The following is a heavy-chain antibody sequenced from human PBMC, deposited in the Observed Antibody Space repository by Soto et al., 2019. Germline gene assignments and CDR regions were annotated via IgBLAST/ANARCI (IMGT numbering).Heavy chain of an antibody. CDR2: IWYDGSNI. CDR1: GFTFSSYG. V-gene: IGHV3-33*01. J-gene: IGHJ4*02. CDR3: ARFRSGMVKCFDY. D-gene: IGHD5-18*01. Sequence: QVQLVESGGGVVQPGRSLRLSCAASGFTFSSYGMYWVRQAPGKGLEGVAVIWYDGSNIEYADSVKGRFTISRDNRKNTLYLEMNSLRAEDTAVYYCARFRSGMVKCFDYWGQGTLVTVSS.